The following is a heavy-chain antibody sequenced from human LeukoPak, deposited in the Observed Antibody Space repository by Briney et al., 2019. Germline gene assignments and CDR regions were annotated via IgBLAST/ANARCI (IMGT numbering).Heavy chain of an antibody. CDR2: INPSGGST. J-gene: IGHJ6*03. CDR1: GYTFTSYY. Sequence: ASVKVSCKASGYTFTSYYMHWVRQAPGQGLEWMGIINPSGGSTSYAQKFQGRVTMTRDTSTSTVYMELSSLRSEDTAVYYCARGHTIFGVVKGMDVWGKGTTVTVSS. D-gene: IGHD3-3*01. CDR3: ARGHTIFGVVKGMDV. V-gene: IGHV1-46*01.